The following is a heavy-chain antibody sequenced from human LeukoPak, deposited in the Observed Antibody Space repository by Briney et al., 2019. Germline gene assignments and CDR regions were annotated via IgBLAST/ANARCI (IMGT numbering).Heavy chain of an antibody. CDR3: AKARVTTVTTLHDAFDI. CDR1: GFTFSSYG. D-gene: IGHD4-17*01. CDR2: IRYDGSNK. Sequence: GGSLRLSCAASGFTFSSYGMHWVRQAPGKGLEWVAFIRYDGSNKYYADSVKGRFTISRDNSKNTLCLQMNSLRAEDTAVYYCAKARVTTVTTLHDAFDIWGQGTMVTVSS. J-gene: IGHJ3*02. V-gene: IGHV3-30*02.